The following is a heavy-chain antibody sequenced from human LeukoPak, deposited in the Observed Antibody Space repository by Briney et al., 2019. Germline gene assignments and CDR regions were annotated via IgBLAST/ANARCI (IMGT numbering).Heavy chain of an antibody. D-gene: IGHD5-18*01. CDR3: AKVARGYSYGYFDY. CDR2: FSGSGGST. V-gene: IGHV3-23*01. J-gene: IGHJ4*02. CDR1: GFTFSSYA. Sequence: GGSLRLSCAASGFTFSSYAMSWVRQAPGKGLECISGFSGSGGSTYYADSVKGRFTISRDNSKNTLYLQMNGLRAEDTAVYYCAKVARGYSYGYFDYWGQGTLVTVSS.